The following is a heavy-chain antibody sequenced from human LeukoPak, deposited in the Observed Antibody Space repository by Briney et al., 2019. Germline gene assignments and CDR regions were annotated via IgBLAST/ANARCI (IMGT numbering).Heavy chain of an antibody. J-gene: IGHJ6*03. Sequence: SETLSLTCTVSGGSISSYYWSWIRQPPGKGLEWIGYIYYNGRINYNPSLKSRVTISGDTSKNQFSLKLNSVTAADTAMYYCARGGYCTSGVCYEGYYFMDVWGKGTTVIVSS. D-gene: IGHD2-8*01. CDR1: GGSISSYY. V-gene: IGHV4-59*01. CDR3: ARGGYCTSGVCYEGYYFMDV. CDR2: IYYNGRI.